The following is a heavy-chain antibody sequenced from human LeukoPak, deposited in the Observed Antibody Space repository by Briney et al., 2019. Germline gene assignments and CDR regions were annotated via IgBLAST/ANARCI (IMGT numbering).Heavy chain of an antibody. J-gene: IGHJ4*02. CDR1: GGSFSGYY. CDR3: ARATGIAVAGYFDY. D-gene: IGHD6-19*01. CDR2: INHSGST. V-gene: IGHV4-34*01. Sequence: PPETLSLTCAVYGGSFSGYYWSWIRQPPGKGLEWIGEINHSGSTNYNPSLKSRVTISVDTSKNQFSLKLSSVTAADTAVYYCARATGIAVAGYFDYWGQGTLVTVSS.